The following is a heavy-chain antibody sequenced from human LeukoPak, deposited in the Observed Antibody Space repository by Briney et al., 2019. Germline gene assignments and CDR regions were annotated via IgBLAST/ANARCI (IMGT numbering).Heavy chain of an antibody. CDR3: ARAPHFFDARGARYYFDS. D-gene: IGHD2-15*01. J-gene: IGHJ4*02. V-gene: IGHV4-39*01. CDR2: LYNSGST. Sequence: PSETLSLTCNVSGHSVRSDCFYWGWIRQPPGRGREWFGSLYNSGSTYFNPALKSRVTISVDTSKSPFSLKLRSVTAADTAVYYCARAPHFFDARGARYYFDSWGQGALVTDSS. CDR1: GHSVRSDCFY.